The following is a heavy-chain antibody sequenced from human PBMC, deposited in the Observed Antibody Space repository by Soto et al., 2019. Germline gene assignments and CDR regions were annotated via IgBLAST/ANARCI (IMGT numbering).Heavy chain of an antibody. Sequence: PSQTLSLTCVSSGDRVSRNSAAWNWIRQSPSRGLEWLGRTYYRSKWYSDYAASVESRITVNPDTSKNHFSLQLNSVTPEDTAAYSCARGHQYSARIIDSRAQEALVTISS. CDR3: ARGHQYSARIIDS. J-gene: IGHJ4*02. V-gene: IGHV6-1*01. CDR2: TYYRSKWYS. D-gene: IGHD1-26*01. CDR1: GDRVSRNSAA.